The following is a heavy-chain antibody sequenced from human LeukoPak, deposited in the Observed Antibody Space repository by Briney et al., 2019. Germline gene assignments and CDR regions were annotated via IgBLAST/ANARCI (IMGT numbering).Heavy chain of an antibody. CDR2: ISYDGSNK. D-gene: IGHD3-22*01. Sequence: QTGGSLRLSCAASGFTFSSYAMHWVRQAPGKGLEWVAVISYDGSNKYYADSVKGRFTISRDNSKNTLYLQMNSLRAEDTAVYYCARGSSGYPYFDYWGQGTLVTVSS. CDR1: GFTFSSYA. V-gene: IGHV3-30-3*01. J-gene: IGHJ4*02. CDR3: ARGSSGYPYFDY.